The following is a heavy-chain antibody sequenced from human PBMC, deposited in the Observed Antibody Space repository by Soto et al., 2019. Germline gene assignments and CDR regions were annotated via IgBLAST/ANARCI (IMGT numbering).Heavy chain of an antibody. Sequence: QVQLVQSGAEVRKPGSSVQVSCKASGGTFYTYTFSWVRQAPGQGLEWMGSITPIYPTTNYAEKIQGRLKVTADGSTNTAYMELNGLTSEDTAVYYWARIPRYSFPTADDLDSWGQGTLVTFSS. CDR2: ITPIYPTT. J-gene: IGHJ4*02. D-gene: IGHD5-18*01. CDR1: GGTFYTYT. V-gene: IGHV1-69*15. CDR3: ARIPRYSFPTADDLDS.